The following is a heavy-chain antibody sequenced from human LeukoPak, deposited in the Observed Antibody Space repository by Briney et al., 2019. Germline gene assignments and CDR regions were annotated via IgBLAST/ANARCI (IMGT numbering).Heavy chain of an antibody. CDR1: GFTFSSYA. V-gene: IGHV3-30*04. CDR3: ARDAAVAGTSHFDY. Sequence: GGSLRLSCAASGFTFSSYAMHWVRQAPGKGLEWVAVISYDGSNKYYADSVKGRFTISRDNSKNTLYLQMNSLRAEDTAVYYCARDAAVAGTSHFDYWGQGTLVTVSS. J-gene: IGHJ4*02. CDR2: ISYDGSNK. D-gene: IGHD6-19*01.